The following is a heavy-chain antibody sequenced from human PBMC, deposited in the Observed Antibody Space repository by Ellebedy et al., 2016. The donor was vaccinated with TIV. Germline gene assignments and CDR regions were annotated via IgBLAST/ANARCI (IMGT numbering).Heavy chain of an antibody. D-gene: IGHD4-17*01. CDR2: IWYDGSNK. CDR1: GFTFSSYG. J-gene: IGHJ4*02. Sequence: PGGSLRLSCAASGFTFSSYGMHWVRQAPGKGLEWVAVIWYDGSNKYYADSVKGRFTISRDNSKNTLYLQMNSLRAEDTAVYYCARDLGEYGDYVVFGYWGQGTLVTVSS. CDR3: ARDLGEYGDYVVFGY. V-gene: IGHV3-33*01.